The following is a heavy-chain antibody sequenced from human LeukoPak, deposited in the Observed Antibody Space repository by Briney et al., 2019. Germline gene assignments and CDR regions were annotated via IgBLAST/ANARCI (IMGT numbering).Heavy chain of an antibody. Sequence: GGSLRLSCAASGFTFDDYAMHWVRQAPGKGLEWVSGISWNSGCIGYADSVKGRFTISRDNAKNSLYLQMNSLRAEDTALYYCAKDTLVGANNPSYDYWGQGTLVTVSS. V-gene: IGHV3-9*01. CDR2: ISWNSGCI. D-gene: IGHD1-26*01. CDR1: GFTFDDYA. CDR3: AKDTLVGANNPSYDY. J-gene: IGHJ4*02.